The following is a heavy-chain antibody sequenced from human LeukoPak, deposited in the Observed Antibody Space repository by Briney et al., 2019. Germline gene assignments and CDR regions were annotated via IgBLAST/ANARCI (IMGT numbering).Heavy chain of an antibody. D-gene: IGHD6-19*01. J-gene: IGHJ4*02. CDR2: IYSGGST. V-gene: IGHV3-53*01. CDR3: ARVYSSGWYFDY. Sequence: PGGSPRLSCAASGFTVSSNYMSWVRQAPGKGLEWVPVIYSGGSTYYADSVKGRFTISRDNSKNTLYLQMNSLRAEDTAVYYCARVYSSGWYFDYWGQGTLVTVSS. CDR1: GFTVSSNY.